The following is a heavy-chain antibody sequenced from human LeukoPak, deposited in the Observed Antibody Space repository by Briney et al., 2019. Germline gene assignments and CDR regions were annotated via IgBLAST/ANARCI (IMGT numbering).Heavy chain of an antibody. CDR3: AKSPWAYLAYYGGDCYPNYFDY. V-gene: IGHV3-23*01. CDR1: GFTFSSYA. D-gene: IGHD2-21*02. CDR2: ISGSGGST. Sequence: GGSLRLSCAASGFTFSSYAMSWVRQAPGKGLEWVSAISGSGGSTYYADSVKGRFTISRDNSKNTLYLQMNSLRAEDTAVYYCAKSPWAYLAYYGGDCYPNYFDYWGQGTLVTVSS. J-gene: IGHJ4*02.